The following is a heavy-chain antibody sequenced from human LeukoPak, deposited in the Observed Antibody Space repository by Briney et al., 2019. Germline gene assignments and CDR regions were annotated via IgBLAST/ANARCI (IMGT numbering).Heavy chain of an antibody. CDR1: RDSVPSNSAA. CDR3: ARVKYSSSSWVKYYYYYYMDV. CDR2: TYYRSKRYN. J-gene: IGHJ6*03. V-gene: IGHV6-1*01. D-gene: IGHD6-13*01. Sequence: SQTLSLTCAISRDSVPSNSAAWNWIRQSPSRGLEWLGSTYYRSKRYNDYAVSVKSRITITPDTSKNQFSLQLNSVTPEDTAVYYCARVKYSSSSWVKYYYYYYMDVWGKGTTVTVSS.